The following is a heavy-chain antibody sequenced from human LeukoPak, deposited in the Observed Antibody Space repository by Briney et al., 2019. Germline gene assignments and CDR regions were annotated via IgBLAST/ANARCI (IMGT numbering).Heavy chain of an antibody. CDR1: GYTLTELS. CDR3: ATDHGFLTGYPFDY. CDR2: FDPEDGET. V-gene: IGHV1-24*01. Sequence: GASVKVSCKVSGYTLTELSMHWVRQAPGKGLEWMGGFDPEDGETIYAQKFQGRVTMTEDTSTDTAYMELSSLRSEDTAVYYCATDHGFLTGYPFDYWGQGTLVTVSS. J-gene: IGHJ4*02. D-gene: IGHD3-9*01.